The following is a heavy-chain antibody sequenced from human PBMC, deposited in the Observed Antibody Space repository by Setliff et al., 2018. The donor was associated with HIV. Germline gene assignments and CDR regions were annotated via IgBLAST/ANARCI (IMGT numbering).Heavy chain of an antibody. CDR3: AKGADTVMVIDFDY. CDR1: GFTFNTYA. V-gene: IGHV3-23*01. D-gene: IGHD5-18*01. J-gene: IGHJ4*02. CDR2: ISADGLTT. Sequence: GGSLRLSCAASGFTFNTYAVTWVRQAPGKGLEWVSVISADGLTTFYADSVKGRFTISRDNSKNTLYLQLNSLRVEDTAVYYCAKGADTVMVIDFDYWGQGTLVTVSS.